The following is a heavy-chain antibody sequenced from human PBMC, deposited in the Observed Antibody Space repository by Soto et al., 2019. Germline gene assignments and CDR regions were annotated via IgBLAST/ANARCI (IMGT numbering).Heavy chain of an antibody. V-gene: IGHV3-23*01. CDR3: AKGKGIGATPDGANS. CDR1: GFTFSKYG. CDR2: VRSDEDTT. Sequence: EVQVLESGGGLVQPGGSLTLSCAGCGFTFSKYGVNCVRQARGKGLEWLSGVRSDEDTTYNAESVKGRFTVSRDTSKNTVYLQMHRLRVEDTAVYYCAKGKGIGATPDGANSWGQGTLVTVSP. J-gene: IGHJ4*02. D-gene: IGHD1-26*01.